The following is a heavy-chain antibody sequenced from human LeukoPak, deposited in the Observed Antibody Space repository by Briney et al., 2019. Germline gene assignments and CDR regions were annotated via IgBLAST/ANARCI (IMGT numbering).Heavy chain of an antibody. D-gene: IGHD1-26*01. J-gene: IGHJ3*02. Sequence: ASVKVSCKASGYTFTSYDINWVRQATGQGLEWMGWMNPNSGNTGYAQKFQGRVTMTRNTSISTAYMELSSLRSDDTAVYYCARDSELLPAFDIWGQGTMVTVSS. CDR1: GYTFTSYD. CDR2: MNPNSGNT. V-gene: IGHV1-8*01. CDR3: ARDSELLPAFDI.